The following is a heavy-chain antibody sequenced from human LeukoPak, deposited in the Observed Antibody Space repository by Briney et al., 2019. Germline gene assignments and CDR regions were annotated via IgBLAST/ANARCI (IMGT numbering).Heavy chain of an antibody. V-gene: IGHV4-30-2*01. Sequence: SETLSLTCTVSGGSISSGGYYWSWIRQPPGKGLEWIGYIYHSGSTYYNPSLKSRVTISVDTSKNQFSLKLSSVTAADTAVYYCARVNSSSWYGAFDIWGQGTMVTVSS. CDR1: GGSISSGGYY. CDR2: IYHSGST. CDR3: ARVNSSSWYGAFDI. J-gene: IGHJ3*02. D-gene: IGHD6-13*01.